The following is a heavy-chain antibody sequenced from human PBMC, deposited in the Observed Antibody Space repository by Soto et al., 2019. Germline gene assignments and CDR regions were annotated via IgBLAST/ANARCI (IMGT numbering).Heavy chain of an antibody. J-gene: IGHJ4*02. CDR1: GFTFSSYW. V-gene: IGHV3-74*01. CDR3: ARDRGWSLFDY. Sequence: EVQLVESGGGLVQPGGSLRLSCEASGFTFSSYWMYWVRQAPGKGLVWVSRTNSDGSDTSYADSVKGRFTFSRDNAKNALYLQLNSLRAEDTAVYYCARDRGWSLFDYWGQGTLVTVSS. CDR2: TNSDGSDT. D-gene: IGHD6-19*01.